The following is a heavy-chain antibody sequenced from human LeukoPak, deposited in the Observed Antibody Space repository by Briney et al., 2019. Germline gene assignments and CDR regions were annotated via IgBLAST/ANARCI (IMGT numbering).Heavy chain of an antibody. CDR2: ISYSGST. CDR3: ARRLRGSSSYYFDS. D-gene: IGHD6-6*01. Sequence: SQTLSLTCTVSGGSISSDGYYWDWIRQPPGKGLEWIGSISYSGSTYYNPSLKSRLTISVDTSRNQFSLKLSSVTAADTAVYYCARRLRGSSSYYFDSWGQGTLVTVSS. CDR1: GGSISSDGYY. J-gene: IGHJ4*02. V-gene: IGHV4-39*01.